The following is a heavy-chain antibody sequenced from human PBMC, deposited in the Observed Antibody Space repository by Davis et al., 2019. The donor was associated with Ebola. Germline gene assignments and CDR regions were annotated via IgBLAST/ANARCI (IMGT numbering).Heavy chain of an antibody. V-gene: IGHV3-11*03. CDR3: ARHSGWYYTMDV. CDR1: GFGSSAYY. Sequence: GGSLRLSCAASGFGSSAYYRNWIRQPPGKGLEWLSYTSSSGTYTNHADSVKGRFTISRDDSKNTVYLQMNSLRTDDTAVYYCARHSGWYYTMDVWGRGTTVTVST. CDR2: TSSSGTYT. D-gene: IGHD6-19*01. J-gene: IGHJ6*04.